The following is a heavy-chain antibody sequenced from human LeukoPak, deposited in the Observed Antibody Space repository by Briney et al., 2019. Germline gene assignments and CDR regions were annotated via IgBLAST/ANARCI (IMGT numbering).Heavy chain of an antibody. D-gene: IGHD3-22*01. CDR1: GFTFSSYA. J-gene: IGHJ6*02. CDR2: ISGRGGST. V-gene: IGHV3-23*01. CDR3: AKVKGDSSGYYYWYYYYGMDV. Sequence: GGSLRLSCAASGFTFSSYAMSWVRQAPGKGLEWVSAISGRGGSTYYADSVKGRFTISRDNSKNTLYLQMNSLRAADTAVYYCAKVKGDSSGYYYWYYYYGMDVWGQGTTVTVSS.